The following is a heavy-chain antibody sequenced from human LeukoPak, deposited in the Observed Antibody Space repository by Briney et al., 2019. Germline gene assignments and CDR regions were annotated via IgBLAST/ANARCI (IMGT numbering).Heavy chain of an antibody. CDR1: GFIFSTYG. CDR2: IWYDGSNK. V-gene: IGHV3-33*01. Sequence: GGSLRLSCEASGFIFSTYGMHWVRRAPGKGLEWVAVIWYDGSNKYYADSVKGRFTISRDNSKNTLYLQMSSLRAEDTAVYYCVREKSGYTNGWYLFDYWGQGTLVTVSS. D-gene: IGHD6-19*01. CDR3: VREKSGYTNGWYLFDY. J-gene: IGHJ4*02.